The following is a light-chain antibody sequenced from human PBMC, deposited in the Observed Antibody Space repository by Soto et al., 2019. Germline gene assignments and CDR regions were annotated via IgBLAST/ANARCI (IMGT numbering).Light chain of an antibody. CDR2: DAS. CDR3: QQRSNWPPWT. Sequence: EIVLTQSPATLSLSPGERATLSCRASQSVSSYLAWYQQKPGQAPRLLIYDASNRATGIPARFSGSGSGTDVTLTISSLEPEDVAVYYCQQRSNWPPWTFGQGTKVEIK. CDR1: QSVSSY. V-gene: IGKV3-11*01. J-gene: IGKJ1*01.